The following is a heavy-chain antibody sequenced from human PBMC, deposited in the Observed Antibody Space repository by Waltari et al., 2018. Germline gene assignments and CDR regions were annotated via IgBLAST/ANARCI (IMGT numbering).Heavy chain of an antibody. CDR3: ARGEGYYYYYYMDV. CDR2: IYHSGST. J-gene: IGHJ6*03. CDR1: GYSIRSGYY. V-gene: IGHV4-38-2*02. Sequence: QVQLQESGPGLVKPSETLSLTCTVSGYSIRSGYYWVWILQPPGKGLEWIGSIYHSGSTYYNPSLKSRVTISVDTSKNQFSLKLSSVTAADTAVYYCARGEGYYYYYYMDVWGKGTTVTISS.